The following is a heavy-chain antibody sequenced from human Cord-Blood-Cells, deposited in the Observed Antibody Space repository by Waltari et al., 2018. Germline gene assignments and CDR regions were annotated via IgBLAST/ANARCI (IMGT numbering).Heavy chain of an antibody. CDR1: GFTFSGSA. V-gene: IGHV3-73*01. CDR2: IRSKANSYAT. J-gene: IGHJ5*02. Sequence: EVQLVASGGGLVQPGGSLKLSCAASGFTFSGSAMHWFRQASGKGLEWVGRIRSKANSYATAYAASVKGRFTISRDDSKNTAYLQMNSLKTEDTAVYYCTRHPPTGNWFDPWGQGTLVTVSS. D-gene: IGHD2-8*02. CDR3: TRHPPTGNWFDP.